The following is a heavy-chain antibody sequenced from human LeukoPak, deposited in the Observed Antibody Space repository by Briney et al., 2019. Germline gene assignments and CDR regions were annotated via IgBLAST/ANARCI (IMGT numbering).Heavy chain of an antibody. CDR2: ISAYNGNT. CDR3: ARLLGAYDFWSGYYPNNWFDP. Sequence: GASVKVSCKASGYTFTSYGISWVRQAPGQGLEWMGWISAYNGNTNYAQKLQGRVTMTTDTSTSTAYMELRSLRSDDTAVYYCARLLGAYDFWSGYYPNNWFDPWGQGTLVTVSS. V-gene: IGHV1-18*01. D-gene: IGHD3-3*01. J-gene: IGHJ5*02. CDR1: GYTFTSYG.